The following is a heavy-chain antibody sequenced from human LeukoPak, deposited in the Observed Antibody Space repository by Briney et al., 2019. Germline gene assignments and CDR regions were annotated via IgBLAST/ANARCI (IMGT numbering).Heavy chain of an antibody. CDR2: ISYDGSNK. CDR3: AKDKMATRNWDFDY. Sequence: PGRFLRLSCAASGFTFSSYGMHWVRQAPGKGLEWVAVISYDGSNKYYADSVKGRFTISRDNSKNTLYLQMNSLRAEDTAVYYCAKDKMATRNWDFDYWGQGTLVTVSS. CDR1: GFTFSSYG. J-gene: IGHJ4*02. V-gene: IGHV3-30*18. D-gene: IGHD5-24*01.